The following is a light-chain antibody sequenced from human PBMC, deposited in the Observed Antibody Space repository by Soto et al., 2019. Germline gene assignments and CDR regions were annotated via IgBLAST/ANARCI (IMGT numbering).Light chain of an antibody. CDR2: GAS. CDR3: QQYHDWPPIT. J-gene: IGKJ3*01. CDR1: QTVSDD. Sequence: EIVMTQSPATLFVSPGERATLSCRASQTVSDDLALYQQKPGQAPRLLIYGASTRATDIPARFSGGGSGTEFPLTISSLQSEDSAIYYCQQYHDWPPITFGPGTKVNI. V-gene: IGKV3-15*01.